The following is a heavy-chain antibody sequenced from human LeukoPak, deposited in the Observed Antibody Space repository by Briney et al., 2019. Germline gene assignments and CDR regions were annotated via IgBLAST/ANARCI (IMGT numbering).Heavy chain of an antibody. V-gene: IGHV3-43D*03. J-gene: IGHJ4*02. D-gene: IGHD2-15*01. Sequence: QAGGSLRLSCAASGFTFDDYAMHWVRQSPGKGLQWVSFINWGSRSAYDADSVKGRFTISRDNNKKSVFLQMNSLSAEDTAFYYCARDSQDCSASTCYFDYWGQGTLVTVSA. CDR2: INWGSRSA. CDR1: GFTFDDYA. CDR3: ARDSQDCSASTCYFDY.